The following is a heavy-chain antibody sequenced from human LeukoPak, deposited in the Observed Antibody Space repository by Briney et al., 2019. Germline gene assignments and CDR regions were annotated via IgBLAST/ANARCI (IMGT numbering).Heavy chain of an antibody. J-gene: IGHJ4*02. Sequence: PGGSLRLSCAASGFTFSSSAMSWVRQAPGKGLEWVASIKQDGSEKYYVDAVQGRFTISRDNAKNSLYLQMNSLRAEDTAVYYCARDGPAAGLYFDYWGQGMLVTVSS. CDR1: GFTFSSSA. CDR3: ARDGPAAGLYFDY. V-gene: IGHV3-7*03. CDR2: IKQDGSEK. D-gene: IGHD6-13*01.